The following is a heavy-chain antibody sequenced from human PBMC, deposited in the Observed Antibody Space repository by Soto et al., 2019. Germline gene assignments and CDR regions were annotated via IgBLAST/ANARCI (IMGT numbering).Heavy chain of an antibody. J-gene: IGHJ5*02. D-gene: IGHD2-2*02. Sequence: SETLSLTCTVSGGSISSSSYSWGWIRQSPGKGLEWIGTIYSSENTYYNPSLMSRVTISVDTSKNEFSLKLSSVTAADTAVYYCAAAGTNCYSSAGCWFDPWGQGTLVTVSS. V-gene: IGHV4-39*01. CDR2: IYSSENT. CDR3: AAAGTNCYSSAGCWFDP. CDR1: GGSISSSSYS.